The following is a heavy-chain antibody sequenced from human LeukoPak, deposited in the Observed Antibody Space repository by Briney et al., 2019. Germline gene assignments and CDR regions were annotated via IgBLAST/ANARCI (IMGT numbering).Heavy chain of an antibody. CDR2: INPNSGGT. CDR3: ARCVGGPGDIVATAGDFDY. J-gene: IGHJ4*02. V-gene: IGHV1-2*04. Sequence: ASVKVSCKASGYTFTGYYMHWVRQAPGQGLEWMGWINPNSGGTNYAQKFQGWATMTRDTSISTAYMELSRLRSDDTAVYYCARCVGGPGDIVATAGDFDYWGQGTLVTVSS. D-gene: IGHD5-12*01. CDR1: GYTFTGYY.